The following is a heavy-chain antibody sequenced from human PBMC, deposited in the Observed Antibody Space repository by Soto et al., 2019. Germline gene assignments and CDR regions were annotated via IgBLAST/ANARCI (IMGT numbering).Heavy chain of an antibody. CDR2: ISYSGST. CDR3: ARRGLGIAATDTGAFDY. J-gene: IGHJ4*02. D-gene: IGHD6-13*01. CDR1: GGSISSSSYY. V-gene: IGHV4-39*01. Sequence: SETLSLTCTVSGGSISSSSYYWGWIRQPPGKGLEWIGSISYSGSTYYNPSLKSRITIYVDPSKNQFSLKLNSVTAADTAVYYCARRGLGIAATDTGAFDYWGQGTLVTVSS.